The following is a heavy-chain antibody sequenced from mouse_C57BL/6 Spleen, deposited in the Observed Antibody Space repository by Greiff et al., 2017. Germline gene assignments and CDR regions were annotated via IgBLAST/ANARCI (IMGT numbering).Heavy chain of an antibody. CDR3: ARATMITRGYFDV. D-gene: IGHD2-4*01. V-gene: IGHV1-22*01. Sequence: VHVKQSGPELVKPGASVKMSCKASGYTFTDYNMHWVKQSHGKSLEWIGYINPNNGGTSYNQKFKGKATLTVNQSSSTAYMELRSLTSEDSAVYYCARATMITRGYFDVWGTGTTVTVSS. J-gene: IGHJ1*03. CDR1: GYTFTDYN. CDR2: INPNNGGT.